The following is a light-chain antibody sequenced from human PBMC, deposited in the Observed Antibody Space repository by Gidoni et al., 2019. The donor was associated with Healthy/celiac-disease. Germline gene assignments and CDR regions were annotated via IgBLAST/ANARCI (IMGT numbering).Light chain of an antibody. Sequence: QSALTQPASVSGSPGQSITISCTGTSSDVGGYNYVSWNQQHPGKAPKVIIYDVSNRPSGVSNRFSGSKSGNTASLTISGLQAEDEADYYCSSYTSSSTWVFGGVTKLTVL. CDR2: DVS. V-gene: IGLV2-14*03. CDR3: SSYTSSSTWV. CDR1: SSDVGGYNY. J-gene: IGLJ3*02.